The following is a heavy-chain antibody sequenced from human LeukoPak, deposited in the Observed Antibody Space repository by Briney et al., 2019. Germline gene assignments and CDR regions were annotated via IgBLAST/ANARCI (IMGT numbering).Heavy chain of an antibody. CDR3: ARDAPYGSGSFNPFDY. Sequence: SETLSLTCTVSGGSISSSLYYWGWIRQPPGKGLEWSGSIYYSGNTFYNPSLKSRVTISVDTSKNQFSLKLSSVTAADTAVYYCARDAPYGSGSFNPFDYWGQGTLVTVSS. D-gene: IGHD3-10*01. V-gene: IGHV4-39*07. CDR1: GGSISSSLYY. J-gene: IGHJ4*02. CDR2: IYYSGNT.